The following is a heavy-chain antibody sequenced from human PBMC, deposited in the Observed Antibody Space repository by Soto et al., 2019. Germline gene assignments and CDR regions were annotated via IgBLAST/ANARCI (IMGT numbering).Heavy chain of an antibody. CDR2: ISYDGSNK. V-gene: IGHV3-30*18. J-gene: IGHJ6*02. CDR3: AKDVRLGSSWGYYYYGMDV. Sequence: QVQLVESGGGVVQPGGSLRLSCAASGFTFSSYGMHWVRQAPGKGLEWVAVISYDGSNKYYADSVKGRFTISRDNSKNTLYLQMNSLRAEDTAVYYCAKDVRLGSSWGYYYYGMDVWGQGTTVTVSS. CDR1: GFTFSSYG. D-gene: IGHD6-13*01.